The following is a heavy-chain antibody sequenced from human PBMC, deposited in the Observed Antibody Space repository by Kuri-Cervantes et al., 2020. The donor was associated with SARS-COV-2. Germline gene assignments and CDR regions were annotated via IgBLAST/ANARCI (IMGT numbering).Heavy chain of an antibody. J-gene: IGHJ6*02. CDR3: ARPMPYDFWSGYRAYYYGMGV. CDR2: IYYSGST. D-gene: IGHD3-3*01. CDR1: GGSISSSSYY. V-gene: IGHV4-39*01. Sequence: SETLSLTCTVSGGSISSSSYYWGWIRQPPGKGLEWIGSIYYSGSTYYNPSLKSRVTISVDTSKNQFSLKLSSVTAADTAAYYCARPMPYDFWSGYRAYYYGMGVWGQGTTVTVSS.